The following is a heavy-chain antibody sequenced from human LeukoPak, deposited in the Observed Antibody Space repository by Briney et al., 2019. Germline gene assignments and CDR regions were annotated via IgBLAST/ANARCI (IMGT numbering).Heavy chain of an antibody. D-gene: IGHD6-13*01. V-gene: IGHV3-23*01. J-gene: IGHJ3*02. CDR1: GFTFSSYA. CDR2: ISGSGGST. Sequence: GSLRLSCAASGFTFSSYAMSWVRQAPGKGLEWVSAISGSGGSTYYADSVKGRFTISRDNSKNTLYLQMNSLRAEDTAVYYCASSSWYEEAFDNWGQGTMVTVSS. CDR3: ASSSWYEEAFDN.